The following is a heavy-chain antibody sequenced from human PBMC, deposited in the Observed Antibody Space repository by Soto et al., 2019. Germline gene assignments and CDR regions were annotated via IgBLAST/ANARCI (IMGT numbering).Heavy chain of an antibody. CDR2: IYYSGST. D-gene: IGHD3-22*01. V-gene: IGHV4-30-4*01. CDR1: GGSIRSGYDY. Sequence: SETQSLTCTVSGGSIRSGYDYWSWIRQPPGKGLEWIGYIYYSGSTYYNPSLKSRVTISVDTSKNQFSLKLSSVTAADTAVYYCARETYDSSGYLPHDAFDIWGQGTMVTVSS. J-gene: IGHJ3*02. CDR3: ARETYDSSGYLPHDAFDI.